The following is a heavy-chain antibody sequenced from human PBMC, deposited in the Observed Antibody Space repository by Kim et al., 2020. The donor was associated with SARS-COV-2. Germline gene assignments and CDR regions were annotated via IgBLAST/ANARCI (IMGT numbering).Heavy chain of an antibody. Sequence: KYYVGSVKGRFTLSRCNAQNSLYLQKNGLRAEDTAMYYCARELIAAAVNYWGQGTLVTVSS. V-gene: IGHV3-7*01. CDR3: ARELIAAAVNY. D-gene: IGHD6-13*01. CDR2: K. J-gene: IGHJ4*02.